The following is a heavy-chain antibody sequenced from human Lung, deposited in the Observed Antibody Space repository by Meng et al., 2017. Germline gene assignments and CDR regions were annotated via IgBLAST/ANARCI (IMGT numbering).Heavy chain of an antibody. CDR2: INRDGTKP. CDR1: RFTFTVHW. Sequence: EVHVVSCGGGCVPPGGALSVSCAASRFTFTVHWMHWVRQGPGKGLVWVSRINRDGTKPTYADSVKGRFTISRDNAKNTLYLQMNNLRAEDTAFYYCTNDRLNHWGQGALVTVSS. J-gene: IGHJ1*01. D-gene: IGHD1-1*01. V-gene: IGHV3-74*01. CDR3: TNDRLNH.